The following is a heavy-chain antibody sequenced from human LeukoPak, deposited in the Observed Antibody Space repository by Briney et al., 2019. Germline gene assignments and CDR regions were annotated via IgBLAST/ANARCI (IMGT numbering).Heavy chain of an antibody. D-gene: IGHD3-22*01. CDR1: GYTFTSYG. J-gene: IGHJ4*02. Sequence: GASVKVSCKASGYTFTSYGISWVRQAPGQGLEWMGWISAYNGNTNYAQKLQGRVTMTTDTSTSTAYMELRSLRSDDTAVYYCARAAIPYYYDSSGYYFFDYWRQGTLVTVSS. CDR2: ISAYNGNT. CDR3: ARAAIPYYYDSSGYYFFDY. V-gene: IGHV1-18*01.